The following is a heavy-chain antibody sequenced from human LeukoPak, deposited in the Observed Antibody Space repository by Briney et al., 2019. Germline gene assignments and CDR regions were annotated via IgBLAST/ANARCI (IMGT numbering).Heavy chain of an antibody. D-gene: IGHD3-9*01. J-gene: IGHJ6*02. Sequence: SVRVSCKASGGTFSSYAISWVRQAPGQGLEWMGRIIPIFGIANYAQKFQGRVTITADKSTSTAYMELSSLRSEDTAVYYCAREHDYDILTPLGGMDVWGQGTTVTVSS. CDR1: GGTFSSYA. V-gene: IGHV1-69*04. CDR3: AREHDYDILTPLGGMDV. CDR2: IIPIFGIA.